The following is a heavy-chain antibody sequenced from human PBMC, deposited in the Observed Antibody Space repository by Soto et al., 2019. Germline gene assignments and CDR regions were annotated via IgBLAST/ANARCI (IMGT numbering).Heavy chain of an antibody. J-gene: IGHJ4*02. Sequence: PGESLKISCAASGFTFSGYTVHWVRQAPGKGLEWVAVISKDGSNKYYADSVKGRFTISRDNSKNTVYLQMNSLRAEDMAVYYCAREDDFWSGYYNYWGQGTLVTVSS. D-gene: IGHD3-3*01. V-gene: IGHV3-30*14. CDR2: ISKDGSNK. CDR3: AREDDFWSGYYNY. CDR1: GFTFSGYT.